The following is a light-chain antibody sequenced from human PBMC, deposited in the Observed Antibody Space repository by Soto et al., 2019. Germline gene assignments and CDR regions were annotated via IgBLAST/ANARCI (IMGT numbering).Light chain of an antibody. Sequence: SLRTQPRSVSAAPGQKFTISCSGSISNIGGNSVSWYQKLPFTAPKLLIYDDNKRPSWIPDLFSGSKYGTSATLGITGFQTGDEADYYFGSWDSSLSAYVFGTGTKVTVL. CDR2: DDN. J-gene: IGLJ1*01. CDR1: ISNIGGNS. V-gene: IGLV1-51*01. CDR3: GSWDSSLSAYV.